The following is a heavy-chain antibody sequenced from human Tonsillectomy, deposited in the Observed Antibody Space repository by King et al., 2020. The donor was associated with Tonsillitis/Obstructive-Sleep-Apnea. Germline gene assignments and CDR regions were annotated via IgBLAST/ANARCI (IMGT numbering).Heavy chain of an antibody. CDR2: IYPDDSDT. CDR3: ARGAYAFWSGYYSQNYYYYYMDV. D-gene: IGHD3-3*01. CDR1: GYSFTNYW. J-gene: IGHJ6*03. Sequence: VQLVESGAEVKKPGESLKISCKGSGYSFTNYWIAWVRQTPGKGLEWMGIIYPDDSDTRYSPSFQGQVTISADKSISSAYLQWSSLKASDTAMYYCARGAYAFWSGYYSQNYYYYYMDVWGKGTTVTVSS. V-gene: IGHV5-51*01.